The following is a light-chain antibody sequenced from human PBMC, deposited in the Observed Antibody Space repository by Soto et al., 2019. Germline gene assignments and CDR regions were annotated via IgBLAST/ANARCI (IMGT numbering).Light chain of an antibody. V-gene: IGKV4-1*01. J-gene: IGKJ5*01. CDR2: WAS. Sequence: DIVMTQSPDSLAVSLGERATINCKSSQSFLYSSNNKNYLAWYQQKPGQPPKLLIYWASTRESGVPDRFTGSGSGTDFTLTINSLQAEDVAVYYCQQHYINPITFGQGTRLEI. CDR1: QSFLYSSNNKNY. CDR3: QQHYINPIT.